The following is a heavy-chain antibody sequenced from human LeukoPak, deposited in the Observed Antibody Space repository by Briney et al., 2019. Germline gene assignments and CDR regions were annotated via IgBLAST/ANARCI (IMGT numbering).Heavy chain of an antibody. CDR3: SRGSGWLSVY. CDR1: GFTFGDYL. V-gene: IGHV3-49*03. D-gene: IGHD6-19*01. J-gene: IGHJ4*02. Sequence: GGSLRLSCTASGFTFGDYLMSWFRQAPGKGLEWIGFISGGTTEYAASVKGRFTISRDDSTSIAYLQMNSLTTEDTAVYYCSRGSGWLSVYWGRGTLVTVSS. CDR2: ISGGTT.